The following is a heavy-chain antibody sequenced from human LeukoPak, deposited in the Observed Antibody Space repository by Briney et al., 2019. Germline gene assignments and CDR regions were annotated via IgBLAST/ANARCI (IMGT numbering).Heavy chain of an antibody. CDR1: GITLSNYG. Sequence: GGSLRLSCAVSGITLSNYGMCWVRQAPGKGLEWVAGISGSGGGTNYADSVKGRFTSSRDNSKNTLYLQMNSLRAEDTAVYYSAKEGYSGYDFDYWGQGTLVTVSS. D-gene: IGHD5-12*01. V-gene: IGHV3-23*01. CDR3: AKEGYSGYDFDY. CDR2: ISGSGGGT. J-gene: IGHJ4*02.